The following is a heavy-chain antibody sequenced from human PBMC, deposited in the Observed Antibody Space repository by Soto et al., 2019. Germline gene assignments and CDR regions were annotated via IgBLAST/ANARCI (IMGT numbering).Heavy chain of an antibody. CDR1: GGSISTNNW. CDR2: IYHSGNT. D-gene: IGHD1-26*01. J-gene: IGHJ4*02. CDR3: ARERGAGTYQGFDD. V-gene: IGHV4-4*02. Sequence: QVQLQESGPGLVKPSGTLSLTCAVSGGSISTNNWWHWVRQPPGKGLEWIGEIYHSGNTNYSPSLKSRVTMSVDQSKNQFSLSLTSVTAADTAVYYCARERGAGTYQGFDDWGQGTLVTVSS.